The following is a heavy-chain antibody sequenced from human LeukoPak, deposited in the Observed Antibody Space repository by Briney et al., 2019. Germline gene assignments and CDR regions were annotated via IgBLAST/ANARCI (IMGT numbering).Heavy chain of an antibody. J-gene: IGHJ4*02. CDR2: IYYSGST. CDR3: ARSHYNSSGLTFDY. CDR1: GGSISSYY. D-gene: IGHD3-22*01. V-gene: IGHV4-59*08. Sequence: SETLSLTCTVSGGSISSYYWNWIRQPPGKGLEWIGYIYYSGSTNYNPSLTSRVTISVDTSKNQFSLKLSSVTAADTAVYYCARSHYNSSGLTFDYWGQGTLVTVSS.